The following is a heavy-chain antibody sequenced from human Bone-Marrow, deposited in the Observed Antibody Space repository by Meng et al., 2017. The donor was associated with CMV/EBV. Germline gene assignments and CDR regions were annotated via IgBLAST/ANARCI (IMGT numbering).Heavy chain of an antibody. D-gene: IGHD3-22*01. CDR3: AREGGYYYDSSGYYSGDAFDI. J-gene: IGHJ3*02. V-gene: IGHV4-59*01. CDR1: GGSISSYY. Sequence: SETLSLTCTVSGGSISSYYWSWIRQPPGKGLEWIGYIYYSGSTNYNPSLKSRVTISVDTSKNQFSLKLSSVTAADTAVYYCAREGGYYYDSSGYYSGDAFDIWGQGTMDTVSS. CDR2: IYYSGST.